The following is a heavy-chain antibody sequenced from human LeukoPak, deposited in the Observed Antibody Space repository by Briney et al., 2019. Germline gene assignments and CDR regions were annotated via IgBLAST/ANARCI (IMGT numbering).Heavy chain of an antibody. D-gene: IGHD3-22*01. CDR1: GDSITSTSYY. Sequence: SETLSLTCSVSGDSITSTSYYWGWIRQPPEKGLEWIGSVYYTGGTYYSPSLKSRVTISVDTSKNQFSLKLSSVTAADTAVYYCARDKYYDSSGYYGADYWGQGTLVTVSS. V-gene: IGHV4-39*07. CDR2: VYYTGGT. J-gene: IGHJ4*02. CDR3: ARDKYYDSSGYYGADY.